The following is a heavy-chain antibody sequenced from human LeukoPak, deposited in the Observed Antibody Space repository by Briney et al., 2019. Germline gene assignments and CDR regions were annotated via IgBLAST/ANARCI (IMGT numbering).Heavy chain of an antibody. CDR1: GYSISSGYF. CDR2: IYHSGST. Sequence: SETLSLTCTVSGYSISSGYFWGWIRQPPGKGLEWIGTIYHSGSTYYNASLESRVTISVDTSKNQFSLKLSSVTAADTAVYYCARRYCTNGVCYLQSRPDDAFDIWGQGTMVTVSS. CDR3: ARRYCTNGVCYLQSRPDDAFDI. J-gene: IGHJ3*02. D-gene: IGHD2-8*01. V-gene: IGHV4-38-2*02.